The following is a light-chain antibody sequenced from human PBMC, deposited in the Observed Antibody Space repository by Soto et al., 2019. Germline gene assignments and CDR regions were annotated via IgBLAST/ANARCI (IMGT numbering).Light chain of an antibody. CDR2: DAS. J-gene: IGKJ1*01. CDR3: HQRSDFPRT. V-gene: IGKV3-11*01. Sequence: IVLTQSPATLSLSPGDRATLSCRASRSVRTYLAWYQQKPGQAPRLLIYDASNRATDIPARFSGTGSGKDFTVTSSGLEPEDFAVYYCHQRSDFPRTFGQGTKVDIK. CDR1: RSVRTY.